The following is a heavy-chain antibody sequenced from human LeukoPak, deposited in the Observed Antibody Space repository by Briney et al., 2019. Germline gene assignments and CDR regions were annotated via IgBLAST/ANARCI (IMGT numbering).Heavy chain of an antibody. CDR1: GYTFYSYG. CDR3: ARDGPDRAAWFDP. J-gene: IGHJ5*02. Sequence: ASVKVSCKASGYTFYSYGISWVRQAPGQGLEWMGWISDYNGNTNYARKVQGRVTMTTDPFTSTAYMELRSLRSDDTAVYYCARDGPDRAAWFDPWGQGTLVTVSS. D-gene: IGHD3-22*01. CDR2: ISDYNGNT. V-gene: IGHV1-18*01.